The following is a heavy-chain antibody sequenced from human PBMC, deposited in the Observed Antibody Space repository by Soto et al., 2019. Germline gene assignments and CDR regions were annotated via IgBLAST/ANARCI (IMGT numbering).Heavy chain of an antibody. J-gene: IGHJ3*02. CDR2: IYWDDDK. V-gene: IGHV2-5*02. D-gene: IGHD3-10*02. Sequence: QITLKESGPTLVKPTQTLTLTCTFSGFSLTTVGMGVGWIRQPPGKALDWLGIIYWDDDKRYSPSLNGRVTFIKDTSKNQVVLTMTNMDPVDTAIYYCAHRNSRMFAFDIWGQGTLVTVSS. CDR3: AHRNSRMFAFDI. CDR1: GFSLTTVGMG.